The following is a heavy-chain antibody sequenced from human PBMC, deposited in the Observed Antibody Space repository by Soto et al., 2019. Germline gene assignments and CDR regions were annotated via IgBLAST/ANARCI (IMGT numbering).Heavy chain of an antibody. D-gene: IGHD5-18*01. V-gene: IGHV1-69*13. CDR3: ARLLVDTAMPQVDY. J-gene: IGHJ4*02. CDR1: GGTFSSYA. Sequence: GASVKVACKASGGTFSSYAISWVRQAPGQGLEWMGGIIPIFGTANYAQKFQGRVTITADESTSTAYMELSSLRSEDTAVYYCARLLVDTAMPQVDYWAREPCSPLL. CDR2: IIPIFGTA.